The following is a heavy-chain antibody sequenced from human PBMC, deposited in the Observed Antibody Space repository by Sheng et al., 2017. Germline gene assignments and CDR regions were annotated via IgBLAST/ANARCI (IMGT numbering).Heavy chain of an antibody. J-gene: IGHJ4*02. V-gene: IGHV1-8*01. CDR1: GYTLNSYD. CDR2: MNPNNGNT. CDR3: ARGRHSDSSGNYYNFDY. D-gene: IGHD3-22*01. Sequence: QVQLVQSGAEVKKPGASVKVSCRASGYTLNSYDINWVRQAAGQVLDWMGWMNPNNGNTGYAQKFQGRVIMTRNTSISTAYMELSSLRSDDTAVYYCARGRHSDSSGNYYNFDYWGQGTLVTVSS.